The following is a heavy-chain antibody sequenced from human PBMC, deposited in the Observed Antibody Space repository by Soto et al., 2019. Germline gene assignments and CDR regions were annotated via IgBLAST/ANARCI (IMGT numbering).Heavy chain of an antibody. V-gene: IGHV1-3*01. CDR2: INAGNGNT. Sequence: QVQLVQSGAEVKKPGASVKVSCKASGYTFTSYAMHWVRQAPGHRLEWMGWINAGNGNTKYPQKFQGRVTITRDTSASTAYMELSSLRSEDTAVYYCASRLGPETYYYDSSGYFPLDYWGQGTLVTVSS. CDR1: GYTFTSYA. J-gene: IGHJ4*02. CDR3: ASRLGPETYYYDSSGYFPLDY. D-gene: IGHD3-22*01.